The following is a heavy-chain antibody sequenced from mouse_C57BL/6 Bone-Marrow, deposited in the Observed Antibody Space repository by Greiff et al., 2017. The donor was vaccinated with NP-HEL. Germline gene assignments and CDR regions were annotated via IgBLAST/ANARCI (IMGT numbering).Heavy chain of an antibody. D-gene: IGHD2-3*01. J-gene: IGHJ2*01. Sequence: EVKLVESGPELVKPGASVKMSCKASGYTFTDYNMHWVKQSHGKSLEWIGYINPNNGGTSYNQKFKGKATLTVNKSSSTAYMELRSLTSEDSAVYYCARGYYYFDYWGQGTTLTVSS. V-gene: IGHV1-22*01. CDR2: INPNNGGT. CDR3: ARGYYYFDY. CDR1: GYTFTDYN.